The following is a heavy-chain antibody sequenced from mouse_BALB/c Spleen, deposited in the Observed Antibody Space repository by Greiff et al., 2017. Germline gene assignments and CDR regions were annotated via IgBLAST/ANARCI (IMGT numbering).Heavy chain of an antibody. CDR2: IWGDGST. J-gene: IGHJ1*01. CDR3: AREAYGNYGYFDV. V-gene: IGHV2-6-7*01. Sequence: VQLQQSGPGLVAPSQSLSITCTVSGFSLTSYGVHWVRQPPGKGLEWLGMIWGDGSTDYNSALKSRLSISKDNSKSQVFLKMNSLQTDDTARYYCAREAYGNYGYFDVWGAGTTVTVSS. CDR1: GFSLTSYG. D-gene: IGHD2-1*01.